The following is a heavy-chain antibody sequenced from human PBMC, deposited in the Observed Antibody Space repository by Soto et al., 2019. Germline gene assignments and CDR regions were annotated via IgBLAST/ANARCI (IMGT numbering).Heavy chain of an antibody. CDR2: ISSIGST. CDR3: XXGLVIRPYYYHGMDV. D-gene: IGHD3-9*01. CDR1: GGSISSGDYF. J-gene: IGHJ6*02. Sequence: QVQLQESGPGLVKPSQTLSLTCTVSGGSISSGDYFWSWIRQSPGKGLEWIGYISSIGSTYYNPSLKSRVSVSRDTSKNQFSLKLSSVTTTDTAVYYXXXGLVIRPYYYHGMDVWGQGTTVTVSS. V-gene: IGHV4-30-4*01.